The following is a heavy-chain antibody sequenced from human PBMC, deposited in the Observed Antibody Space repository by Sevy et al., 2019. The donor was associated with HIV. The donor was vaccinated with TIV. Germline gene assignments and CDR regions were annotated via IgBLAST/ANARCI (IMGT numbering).Heavy chain of an antibody. Sequence: SETLSLTCTVSGGSISSSSYYWGWIRQPPGKGLEWIGSIYYSGSTYYNPSLKSRVTISVDTSKNQFYLKLSSVTAADTAVYYCARHAPYSSSSEGGDYFDYWGQGTLVTVSS. CDR1: GGSISSSSYY. J-gene: IGHJ4*02. D-gene: IGHD6-6*01. CDR2: IYYSGST. V-gene: IGHV4-39*01. CDR3: ARHAPYSSSSEGGDYFDY.